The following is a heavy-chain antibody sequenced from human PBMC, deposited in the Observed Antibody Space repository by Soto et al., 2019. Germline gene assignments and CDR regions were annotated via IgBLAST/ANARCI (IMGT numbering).Heavy chain of an antibody. CDR1: GFTFSTYA. CDR3: AKDLRTSTNYNYGMDV. Sequence: EVQLLESGGGLVQPGGSLRLSCAASGFTFSTYAMSWVRQAPGKGLEWVSVISASGGSTFYADSVKGRFTVSRDNCRNTLYLQVISLRVEDTAVYYCAKDLRTSTNYNYGMDVWGQGTTVTVSS. J-gene: IGHJ6*02. V-gene: IGHV3-23*01. CDR2: ISASGGST.